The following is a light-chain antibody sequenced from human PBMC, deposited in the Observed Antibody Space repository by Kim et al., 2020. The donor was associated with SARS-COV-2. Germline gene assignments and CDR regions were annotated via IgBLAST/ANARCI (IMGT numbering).Light chain of an antibody. V-gene: IGKV3-20*01. CDR1: QSVSSNY. CDR2: GAS. CDR3: QHYSTSPLT. J-gene: IGKJ4*01. Sequence: DIVLTQSPGTLSLSPGERATVSCRASQSVSSNYLAWYQQKPGQAPRLLIYGASSRATGIPDRFSGSGSETDFILTISRLDPEDFAVYYCQHYSTSPLTFGGGTKVDIK.